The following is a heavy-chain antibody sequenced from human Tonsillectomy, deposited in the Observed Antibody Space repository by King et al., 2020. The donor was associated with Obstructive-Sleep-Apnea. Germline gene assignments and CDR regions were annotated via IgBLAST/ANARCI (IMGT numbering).Heavy chain of an antibody. CDR1: GYTFTDYY. J-gene: IGHJ4*02. CDR2: INPNSGGT. D-gene: IGHD6-13*01. Sequence: VQLVESGAEVKKPGASVKVSCKASGYTFTDYYIHWVRQAPGQGLEWMGWINPNSGGTHYAQKFQGRVTMTRDTSISTAYMELSRLRSDDTAIYYCAREYTSTWQEEGLDYWGQGPLVTVSS. CDR3: AREYTSTWQEEGLDY. V-gene: IGHV1-2*02.